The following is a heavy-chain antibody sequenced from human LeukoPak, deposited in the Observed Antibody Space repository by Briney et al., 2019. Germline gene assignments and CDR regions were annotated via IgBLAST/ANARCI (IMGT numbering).Heavy chain of an antibody. CDR1: GFTFSSYA. CDR2: ISYDGSNK. J-gene: IGHJ4*02. V-gene: IGHV3-30-3*01. Sequence: PGGSLRLSCAASGFTFSSYAMHWVRQAPGKGLEWVAVISYDGSNKYYADSVKGRFTISRDNARNLLYLQMSSLRDEDTAVYYCARSPAAGTADYWGQGTLVTVSS. CDR3: ARSPAAGTADY. D-gene: IGHD6-13*01.